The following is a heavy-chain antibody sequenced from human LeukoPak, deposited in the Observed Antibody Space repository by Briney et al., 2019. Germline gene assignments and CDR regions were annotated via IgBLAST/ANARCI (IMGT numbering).Heavy chain of an antibody. CDR1: SGSFSNYF. D-gene: IGHD2-21*02. V-gene: IGHV4-34*01. Sequence: SETLSLTCSVYSGSFSNYFWSCIRQPPGKGLEWIGEIDDGGNTNYNPSLMSRVIVSMEKSKKQFSLVMRSVTAADTAVYYCARFSRITPGDWGYAFAIWSQGTTVIVSS. J-gene: IGHJ3*02. CDR2: IDDGGNT. CDR3: ARFSRITPGDWGYAFAI.